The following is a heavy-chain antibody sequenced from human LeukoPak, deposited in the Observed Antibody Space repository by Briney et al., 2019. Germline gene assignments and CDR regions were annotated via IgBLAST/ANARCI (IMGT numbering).Heavy chain of an antibody. D-gene: IGHD2-2*01. CDR1: GFTFSSNY. CDR3: ARGGGQLLSAYFDY. V-gene: IGHV3-66*02. Sequence: GGSLRLSCAASGFTFSSNYMSWVRQAPGKGLEWVSVIYSGGSTYYSDSVKGRFTISRDNSKNTLYLQMNSLRAEDTAVYYCARGGGQLLSAYFDYWGQGTLVTVSS. J-gene: IGHJ4*02. CDR2: IYSGGST.